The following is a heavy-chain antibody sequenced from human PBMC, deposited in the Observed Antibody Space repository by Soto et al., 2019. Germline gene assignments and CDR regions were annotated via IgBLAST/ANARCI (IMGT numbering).Heavy chain of an antibody. V-gene: IGHV3-74*01. D-gene: IGHD2-15*01. CDR3: ARNGVARAFDFDY. CDR1: GFTFSSYW. Sequence: EVQLVESGGDLVQPGGSLRLSCAAAGFTFSSYWMHWVRQAPGKGLVWVARVNSDGSSTAYADSVKGRFTITRDNAKNTLYLQMNRRRADDTAVYYCARNGVARAFDFDYWGQGNLVTVS. CDR2: VNSDGSST. J-gene: IGHJ4*02.